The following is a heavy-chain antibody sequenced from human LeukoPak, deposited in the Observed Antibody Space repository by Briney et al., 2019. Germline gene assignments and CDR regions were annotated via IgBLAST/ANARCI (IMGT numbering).Heavy chain of an antibody. Sequence: GGSLRLSCTASGFAFDEHGMSWVRQVPGKGLKWVFGINWSGGSTGYADPLRGRVTISRDNAKNSLYLQMDSLRAEDTALYYCARAPITSPFYFDYWGQGTLVAVSS. J-gene: IGHJ4*02. D-gene: IGHD2-2*01. CDR2: INWSGGST. CDR3: ARAPITSPFYFDY. CDR1: GFAFDEHG. V-gene: IGHV3-20*04.